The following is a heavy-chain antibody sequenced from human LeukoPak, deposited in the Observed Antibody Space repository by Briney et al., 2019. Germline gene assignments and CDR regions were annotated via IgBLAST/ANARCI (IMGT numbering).Heavy chain of an antibody. J-gene: IGHJ4*02. CDR1: GGSISSGGYY. CDR3: ARVTPDYYDSSGSPYYFDY. V-gene: IGHV4-31*03. Sequence: SETLSLTCTVSGGSISSGGYYWSWIRQHPGKGLEWIGYIYYSGSTYYNPSLKSRVTISADTSKNQFSLKLSSVTAADTAVYYCARVTPDYYDSSGSPYYFDYWGQGTLVTVSS. CDR2: IYYSGST. D-gene: IGHD3-22*01.